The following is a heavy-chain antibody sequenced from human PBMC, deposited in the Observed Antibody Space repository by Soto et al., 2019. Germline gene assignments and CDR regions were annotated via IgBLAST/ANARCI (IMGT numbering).Heavy chain of an antibody. D-gene: IGHD1-1*01. CDR1: GYTLTELS. CDR2: FDPEDGET. CDR3: ATEVQPSTLIDY. J-gene: IGHJ4*02. Sequence: ASVKVSCKVSGYTLTELSMHWVRQAPGKGPEWMGGFDPEDGETIYAQKFQGRVTMTEDTSTDTAYMELSSLRSEDTAVYYCATEVQPSTLIDYWGQGTLVTVSS. V-gene: IGHV1-24*01.